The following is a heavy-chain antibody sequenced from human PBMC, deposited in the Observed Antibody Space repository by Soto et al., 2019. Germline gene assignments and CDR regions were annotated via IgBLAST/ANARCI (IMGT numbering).Heavy chain of an antibody. Sequence: PGGSLRLSCAASGFTFSSYAMSWVRQAPGKGLEWVSAISGSGGSTYYADSVKGRFTISRDNSKNTLYLQMNSLRAEDTAVYYCAKDTSSGFIDAGYFDYWGQGTLVTVSS. D-gene: IGHD6-19*01. J-gene: IGHJ4*02. CDR2: ISGSGGST. CDR3: AKDTSSGFIDAGYFDY. CDR1: GFTFSSYA. V-gene: IGHV3-23*01.